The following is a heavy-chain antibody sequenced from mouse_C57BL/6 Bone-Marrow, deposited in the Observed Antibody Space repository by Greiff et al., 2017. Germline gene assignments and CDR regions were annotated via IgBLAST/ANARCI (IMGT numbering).Heavy chain of an antibody. CDR3: ARYDDGSDAY. V-gene: IGHV7-3*01. J-gene: IGHJ3*01. D-gene: IGHD1-1*01. CDR1: GFSFTDYY. Sequence: EVKLVESGGGLVQPGGSLSISCAASGFSFTDYYMSWVRQPPGKALEWLGFIRNKANGYTTEYSASVKGRFTISRDNSQSILYLQMNALRAEDSATYYCARYDDGSDAYWGQGTLVTVTA. CDR2: IRNKANGYTT.